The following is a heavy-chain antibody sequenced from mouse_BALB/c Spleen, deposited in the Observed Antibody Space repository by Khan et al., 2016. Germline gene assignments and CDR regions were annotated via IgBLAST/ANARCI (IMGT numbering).Heavy chain of an antibody. Sequence: EVKLLESGPSLVKLSQTLSLTCSVTGDSITSGYWNWIRKFPGNKLEYMGYISHSGSTYYNPSLKSRISFTRDTSKNQYYLQLNSVTTEDTATYYCARYDGSTYGRGMDYWGQGTSVTVSS. V-gene: IGHV3-8*02. CDR2: ISHSGST. CDR1: GDSITSGY. J-gene: IGHJ4*01. CDR3: ARYDGSTYGRGMDY. D-gene: IGHD1-1*01.